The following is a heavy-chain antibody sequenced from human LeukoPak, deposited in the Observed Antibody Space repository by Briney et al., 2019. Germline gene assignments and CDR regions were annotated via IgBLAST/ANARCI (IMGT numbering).Heavy chain of an antibody. V-gene: IGHV3-23*01. CDR3: ARIRITMVRGVSDY. J-gene: IGHJ4*02. D-gene: IGHD3-10*01. CDR2: ISGSGGST. Sequence: GGSLRLSCAASGFTFSSYAMSWVRQAPEKGLEWVSAISGSGGSTYYADSVKGRFTISRDNSKNTLYLQMNSLRAEDTAVYYCARIRITMVRGVSDYWGQGTLVTVSS. CDR1: GFTFSSYA.